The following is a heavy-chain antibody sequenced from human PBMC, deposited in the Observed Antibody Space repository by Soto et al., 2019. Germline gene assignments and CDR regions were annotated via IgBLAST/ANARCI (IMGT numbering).Heavy chain of an antibody. CDR1: GASIISSNSY. Sequence: SETLSLTCTVSGASIISSNSYWAWIRQSPGTGLEWIGSVSFGRDTYFNPSLKSRLTISADTSKNEISLNLNSVTAADMAVYYCARQPLHRVGSSISTLDIWGQGTVVT. CDR2: VSFGRDT. V-gene: IGHV4-39*01. D-gene: IGHD1-26*01. CDR3: ARQPLHRVGSSISTLDI. J-gene: IGHJ3*02.